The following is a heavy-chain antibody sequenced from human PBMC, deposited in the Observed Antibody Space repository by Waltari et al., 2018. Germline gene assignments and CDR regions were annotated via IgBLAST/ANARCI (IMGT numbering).Heavy chain of an antibody. V-gene: IGHV3-74*01. CDR2: INDYGSRT. CDR1: GFPFSSHL. CDR3: GRESTTDWYVDH. J-gene: IGHJ4*02. Sequence: EVQMVESGGGLVQPGGSLRLSCAASGFPFSSHLMHWVRQGPGKGLVWVARINDYGSRTAYADSVKGRVTISRDNAKNILYLEMSSLTAEDTAVYYCGRESTTDWYVDHWGQGTLVTVSS. D-gene: IGHD3-9*01.